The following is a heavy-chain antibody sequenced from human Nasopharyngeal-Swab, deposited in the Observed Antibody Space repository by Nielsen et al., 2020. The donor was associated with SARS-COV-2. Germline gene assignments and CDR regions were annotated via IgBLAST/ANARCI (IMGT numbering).Heavy chain of an antibody. D-gene: IGHD5-24*01. CDR3: ARVSSDRWLEYYFDY. J-gene: IGHJ4*02. CDR1: GYTFTSYA. V-gene: IGHV1-3*01. CDR2: INAGDGSP. Sequence: ASVKVSCKASGYTFTSYAIHWLRQAPGQSLEWMGWINAGDGSPRYSQKFQGRSTITRDTSATTAYMELSGLRSEDTAVYYCARVSSDRWLEYYFDYWGQGTLDTVSS.